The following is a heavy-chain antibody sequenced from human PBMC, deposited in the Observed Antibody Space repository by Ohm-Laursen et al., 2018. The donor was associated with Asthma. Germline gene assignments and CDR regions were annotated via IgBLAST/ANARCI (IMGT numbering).Heavy chain of an antibody. CDR2: ISHNSGYI. D-gene: IGHD5-24*01. J-gene: IGHJ2*01. Sequence: SLRLSCAASGFTVGSDYMTWVRQAPGKGLEWVSAISHNSGYIRYADSVKGRFTISRDNAKNSLYLQMVSLRAEDTAVYYCARDGYSSAGDIYLDLWGRGTLVTVSS. CDR1: GFTVGSDY. V-gene: IGHV3-21*01. CDR3: ARDGYSSAGDIYLDL.